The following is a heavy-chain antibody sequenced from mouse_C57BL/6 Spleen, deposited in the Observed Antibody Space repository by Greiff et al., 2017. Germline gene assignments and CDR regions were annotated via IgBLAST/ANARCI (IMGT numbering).Heavy chain of an antibody. Sequence: QVQLQQPGAELVKPGASVRLSCKASGYTFTSYWMHWVKQRPGQGLEWIGMIHPNSGSTNYNEKFKSKATLTVDQSSSTAYMQLSSLTAEDSAVYYCARDGNPYAMDYWGQGTSVTVSS. D-gene: IGHD2-1*01. V-gene: IGHV1-64*01. CDR2: IHPNSGST. CDR3: ARDGNPYAMDY. J-gene: IGHJ4*01. CDR1: GYTFTSYW.